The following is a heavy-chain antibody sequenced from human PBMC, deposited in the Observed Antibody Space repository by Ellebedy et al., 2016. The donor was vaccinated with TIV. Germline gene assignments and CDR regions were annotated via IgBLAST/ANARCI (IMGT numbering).Heavy chain of an antibody. CDR3: ARDRDYGTFDY. V-gene: IGHV1-3*01. CDR1: GYTFTSYA. CDR2: INASNGNT. Sequence: AASVKVSCKASGYTFTSYAMHWVRQAPGQRLEWMGWINASNGNTKYSQKFQGRVTITRDTSASTAYMELRSLRSEDTAVYYCARDRDYGTFDYWGQGTLV. D-gene: IGHD4-17*01. J-gene: IGHJ4*02.